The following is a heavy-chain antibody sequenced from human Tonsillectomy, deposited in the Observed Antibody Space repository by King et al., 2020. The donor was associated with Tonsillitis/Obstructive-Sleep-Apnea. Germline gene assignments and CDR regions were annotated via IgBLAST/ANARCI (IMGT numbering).Heavy chain of an antibody. CDR1: GGSVGSGSDY. Sequence: QLQESGPGLVKPSETLSLTCTVSGGSVGSGSDYWSWIRQPPGKGLEWIGYIYYSGSTNYNPSLKSRVTISVDTSKNQFSLKLSSVTAADTAVYYCARVPGAGLRWFDPWGQGTRVTVSS. D-gene: IGHD3-10*01. J-gene: IGHJ5*02. V-gene: IGHV4-61*01. CDR2: IYYSGST. CDR3: ARVPGAGLRWFDP.